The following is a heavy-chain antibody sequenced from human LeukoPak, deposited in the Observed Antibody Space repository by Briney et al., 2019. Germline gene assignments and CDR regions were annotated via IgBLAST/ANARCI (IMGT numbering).Heavy chain of an antibody. CDR3: AKDMGLWSGYYYYGMDV. Sequence: GGSLRLSCAASGFTFSSYGMHWVCQAPGKGLEWVAVISYDGSNKYYADSVKGRFTISRDNSKNTLYLQMNSLRAEDTAVYYCAKDMGLWSGYYYYGMDVWGQGTTVTVSS. CDR2: ISYDGSNK. D-gene: IGHD3-3*01. CDR1: GFTFSSYG. J-gene: IGHJ6*02. V-gene: IGHV3-30*18.